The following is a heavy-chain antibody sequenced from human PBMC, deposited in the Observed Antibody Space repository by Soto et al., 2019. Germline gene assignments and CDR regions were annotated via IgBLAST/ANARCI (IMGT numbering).Heavy chain of an antibody. CDR1: GFTFSTYA. CDR2: ISGSGGTT. CDR3: AKAPMDFSTFRTPNWFDP. J-gene: IGHJ5*02. D-gene: IGHD3-3*01. Sequence: GGSLRLSCAASGFTFSTYAMSWVRQAPGKGLEWVSVISGSGGTTYYADSVKGRFTISRDNSKNTVYLQMNSLRAEDTAVYYCAKAPMDFSTFRTPNWFDPWGQGTLVTVSS. V-gene: IGHV3-23*01.